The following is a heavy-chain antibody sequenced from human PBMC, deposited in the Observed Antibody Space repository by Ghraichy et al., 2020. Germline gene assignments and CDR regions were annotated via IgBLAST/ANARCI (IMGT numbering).Heavy chain of an antibody. D-gene: IGHD1-1*01. CDR1: GDSFANASYY. J-gene: IGHJ5*02. CDR3: ARHPWNWKKEFGHFDP. Sequence: SETLSLTCTVSGDSFANASYYWAWIRHPPGKGLEWIGSIYHTGSSYYYNPSLRSRITISVDTSKSQFSLRLTSVIAADMALSYCARHPWNWKKEFGHFDPWRKGNLVTVSS. V-gene: IGHV4-39*01. CDR2: IYHTGSSY.